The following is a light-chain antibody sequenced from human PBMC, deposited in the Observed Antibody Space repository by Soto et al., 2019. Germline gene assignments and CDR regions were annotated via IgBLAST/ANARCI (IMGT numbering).Light chain of an antibody. Sequence: EIVMTQSPATLSVSPGETATLSCRASQSVTYNLAWYQQKPGQGPRLLIYGAFTRATGIPARFSGSGSGTEFTLTISSLQSEDFAVYYCQQYKNWPPLTFGGGTKVEI. CDR2: GAF. CDR3: QQYKNWPPLT. J-gene: IGKJ4*01. V-gene: IGKV3-15*01. CDR1: QSVTYN.